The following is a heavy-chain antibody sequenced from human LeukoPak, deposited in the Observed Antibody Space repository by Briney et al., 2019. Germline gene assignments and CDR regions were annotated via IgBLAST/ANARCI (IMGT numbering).Heavy chain of an antibody. J-gene: IGHJ4*02. CDR2: ITRGSSTI. CDR1: GFTFSSYS. V-gene: IGHV3-48*02. D-gene: IGHD3-22*01. CDR3: ARGVRDYNDSSGCYYYDY. Sequence: GGPLRLSRSASGFTFSSYSMNWVRQPPGKRLEWVSYITRGSSTIYYADSVKARFTISRDNVKSSLYLQMNSLRDEDTAVYYCARGVRDYNDSSGCYYYDYWGQGTLVSVSS.